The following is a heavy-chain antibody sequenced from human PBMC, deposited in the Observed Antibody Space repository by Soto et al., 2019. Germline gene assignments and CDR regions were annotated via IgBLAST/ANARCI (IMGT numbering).Heavy chain of an antibody. CDR3: ASSYSSGYYPGAFDI. V-gene: IGHV1-18*01. CDR1: GYTFTSYG. D-gene: IGHD3-22*01. CDR2: ISAYNGNT. Sequence: QVQLVQSGAEVKKPGASVKVSCKASGYTFTSYGISWVRQAPGQGLEGMGWISAYNGNTNYAQKLQGRVTMTTDTSTSTAYMELRSLRSDDTAVYYCASSYSSGYYPGAFDIWGQGTMVTVSS. J-gene: IGHJ3*02.